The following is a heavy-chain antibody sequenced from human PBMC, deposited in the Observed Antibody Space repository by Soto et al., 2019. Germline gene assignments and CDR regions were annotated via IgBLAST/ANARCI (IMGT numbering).Heavy chain of an antibody. Sequence: QVQLVQSGAEVKKPGSSVKVSCKASGGTFSSYAISWVRQAPGQGLEWMGGIIPIFGTANYAQKFQGRVTITADESTSTAYMELSSLRAEDTAVYYCARLRVPAAPHYYYCYGMDVWGQGTTVTVSS. CDR2: IIPIFGTA. V-gene: IGHV1-69*12. J-gene: IGHJ6*02. D-gene: IGHD2-2*01. CDR1: GGTFSSYA. CDR3: ARLRVPAAPHYYYCYGMDV.